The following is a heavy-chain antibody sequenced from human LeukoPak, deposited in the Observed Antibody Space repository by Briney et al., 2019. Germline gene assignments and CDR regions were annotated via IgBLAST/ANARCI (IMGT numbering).Heavy chain of an antibody. J-gene: IGHJ4*02. Sequence: ASVKVSCKASGYTFTSYYMHWVRQAPGQGLEWMGWINPNGGGTNYAQKFQGRVTMTRDTSISTAYMELSRLRSDDTAVYYCARIGSYYTRMFDYWGQGTLVTVSS. CDR1: GYTFTSYY. CDR2: INPNGGGT. D-gene: IGHD3-10*01. V-gene: IGHV1-2*02. CDR3: ARIGSYYTRMFDY.